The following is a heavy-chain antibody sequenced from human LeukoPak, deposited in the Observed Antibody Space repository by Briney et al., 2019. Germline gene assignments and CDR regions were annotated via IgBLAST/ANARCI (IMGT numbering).Heavy chain of an antibody. V-gene: IGHV3-21*01. D-gene: IGHD5-18*01. CDR2: ITRSSIYI. Sequence: GGSLRLSCAASGFIFSSYGMHWVRQAPGKGLEWVSCITRSSIYIYYADSVKGRFTISRDNAKNSLYLQMNSLRAEDTAVYYCARERGGYSYGFKDYYYYMDVWGKGTTVTISS. CDR3: ARERGGYSYGFKDYYYYMDV. CDR1: GFIFSSYG. J-gene: IGHJ6*03.